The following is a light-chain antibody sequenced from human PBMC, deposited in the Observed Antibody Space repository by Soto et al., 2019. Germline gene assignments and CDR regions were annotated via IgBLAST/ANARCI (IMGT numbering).Light chain of an antibody. CDR3: QQYNNWPPVT. CDR2: GAS. V-gene: IGKV3-15*01. J-gene: IGKJ3*01. CDR1: QSVNSK. Sequence: EIVMTQSPATLSVSPGERATLSCRASQSVNSKLAWFQQKAGQGPRLLIYGASTRATGIPARFSGSGSGTEFNLTIGSLQSEDFGVYYCQQYNNWPPVTFGPGTKVDIK.